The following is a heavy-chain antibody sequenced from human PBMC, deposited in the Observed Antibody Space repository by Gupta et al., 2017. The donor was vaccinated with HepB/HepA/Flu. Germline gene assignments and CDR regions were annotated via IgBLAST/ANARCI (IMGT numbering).Heavy chain of an antibody. CDR3: AKETSDYLWGNYLY. CDR2: FSGGGGST. D-gene: IGHD3-16*02. J-gene: IGHJ4*02. V-gene: IGHV3-23*01. Sequence: EVRRLESAGGWVQLGGSLRLSSAGSVFTFSNYAIRWLRQAPGEGVEWVAAFSGGGGSTYYADSVKGRFTISRDNYKNTLYLEMNNLRAEDTAVYYCAKETSDYLWGNYLYWGQVTLVTVSS. CDR1: VFTFSNYA.